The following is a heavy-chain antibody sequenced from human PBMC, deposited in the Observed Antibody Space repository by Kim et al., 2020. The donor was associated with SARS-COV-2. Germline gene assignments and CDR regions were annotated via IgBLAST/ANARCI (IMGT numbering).Heavy chain of an antibody. V-gene: IGHV3-30*01. Sequence: VKGRFTISRDNSKNTLYLQMNSLRAEDTAVYYCARGLLWFGELLSTHFDYWGQGTLVTVSS. CDR3: ARGLLWFGELLSTHFDY. D-gene: IGHD3-10*01. J-gene: IGHJ4*02.